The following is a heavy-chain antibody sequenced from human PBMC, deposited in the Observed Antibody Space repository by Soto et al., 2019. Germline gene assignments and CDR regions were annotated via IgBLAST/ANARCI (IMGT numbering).Heavy chain of an antibody. V-gene: IGHV3-66*01. CDR2: IYSGGST. J-gene: IGHJ6*04. CDR3: ARDAFSGYDIMDV. CDR1: GFTVSSNY. Sequence: GGSLRLSCAASGFTVSSNYMSWVRQAPGKGLEWVSVIYSGGSTYYADSVKGRFTISRDNSKNTLYLQMNSLRAEETAVYYCARDAFSGYDIMDVWGKGTTVTVSS. D-gene: IGHD5-12*01.